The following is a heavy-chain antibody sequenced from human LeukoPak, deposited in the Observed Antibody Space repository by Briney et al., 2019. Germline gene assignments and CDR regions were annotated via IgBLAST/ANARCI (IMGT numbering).Heavy chain of an antibody. CDR2: INSDGSST. V-gene: IGHV3-74*01. Sequence: PGGSLRLSCAASGFTFNNYAMSWVRQAPGKGLVSVSRINSDGSSTRYSDSVRGRFTISRDNAKNTLYLQMNSLRADDTAVYYCARDWYYAIDYWGQGTLVTVSS. J-gene: IGHJ4*02. CDR3: ARDWYYAIDY. D-gene: IGHD2-2*01. CDR1: GFTFNNYA.